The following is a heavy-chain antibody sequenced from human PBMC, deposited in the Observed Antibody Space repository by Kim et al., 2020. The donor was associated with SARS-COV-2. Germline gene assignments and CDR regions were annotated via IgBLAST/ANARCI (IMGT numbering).Heavy chain of an antibody. CDR2: ISYDGSNK. Sequence: GGSLRLSCAASGFTFSSYGMHWVRQAPGKGLEWVAVISYDGSNKYYADSVKGRFTISRDNSKNTLYLQMNSLRAEDTAVYYCAKLSTLLSGYFDYWGQGTLVTVSS. J-gene: IGHJ4*02. CDR1: GFTFSSYG. D-gene: IGHD3-3*01. V-gene: IGHV3-30*18. CDR3: AKLSTLLSGYFDY.